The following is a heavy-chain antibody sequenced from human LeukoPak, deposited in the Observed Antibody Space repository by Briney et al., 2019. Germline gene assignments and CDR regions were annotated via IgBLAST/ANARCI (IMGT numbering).Heavy chain of an antibody. CDR2: IIPIFGTA. D-gene: IGHD6-13*01. V-gene: IGHV1-69*13. Sequence: ASVKVSCKASGGTFSSYAISWVRQAPGQGLEWMGGIIPIFGTANYAQKFQGRVTINADESTSTAYMELSSLRSEDTAVYYCARDRGSSWSARFSVQNWFDPWGQGTLVTASS. CDR3: ARDRGSSWSARFSVQNWFDP. J-gene: IGHJ5*02. CDR1: GGTFSSYA.